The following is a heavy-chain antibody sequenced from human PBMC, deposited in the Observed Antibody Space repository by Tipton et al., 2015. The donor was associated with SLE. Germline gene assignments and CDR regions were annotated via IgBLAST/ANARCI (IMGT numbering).Heavy chain of an antibody. CDR3: AKARDVSSSTWYEFDY. CDR2: ISWNSDSA. J-gene: IGHJ4*02. V-gene: IGHV3-43*01. Sequence: GSLRLSCAGSGFSFDDYTMHWVRQLPGKGLEWVSLISWNSDSAFYADSVKGRFTISRDNSKNSLYLQMNSLKTEDTAFYYCAKARDVSSSTWYEFDYWGQGTLVTVSS. D-gene: IGHD6-13*01. CDR1: GFSFDDYT.